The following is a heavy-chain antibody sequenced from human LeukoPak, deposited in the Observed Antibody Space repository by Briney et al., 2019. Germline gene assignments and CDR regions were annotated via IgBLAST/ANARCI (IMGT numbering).Heavy chain of an antibody. CDR1: GYTFTGYY. J-gene: IGHJ6*02. CDR3: XXXXXXXXXXSYYYGMDV. V-gene: IGHV1-2*02. CDR2: INPNSGGT. Sequence: ASVRVSCKASGYTFTGYYMHWVRQAPGQGLEWMGWINPNSGGTNYAQKFQGRVNMTRETSIRTAYMELSRPRSADTARYYCXXXXXXXXXXSYYYGMDVWGQGTTVTVSS.